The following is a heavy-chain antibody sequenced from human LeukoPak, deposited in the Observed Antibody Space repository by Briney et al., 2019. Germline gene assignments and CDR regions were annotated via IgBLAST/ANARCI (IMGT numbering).Heavy chain of an antibody. D-gene: IGHD3-22*01. CDR3: ARSSGYPSPTWYAFDI. V-gene: IGHV4-61*05. Sequence: SETLSLTCTVSSGSISTSNYYWGWVRQPPGKALEWIGNIYYSGSTNYNPSLKSRVTISVDTSKNQFSLKLSSVTAADTAVYYCARSSGYPSPTWYAFDIWGQGTMVTVSS. CDR2: IYYSGST. J-gene: IGHJ3*02. CDR1: SGSISTSNYY.